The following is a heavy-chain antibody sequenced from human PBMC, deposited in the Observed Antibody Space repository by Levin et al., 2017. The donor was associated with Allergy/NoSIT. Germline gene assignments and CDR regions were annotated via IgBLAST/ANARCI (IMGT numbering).Heavy chain of an antibody. CDR2: IIPIFGTA. CDR1: GGTFSSYA. J-gene: IGHJ3*02. CDR3: ARDRDRSDYGTTSNLAFDI. Sequence: SVKVSCKASGGTFSSYAISWVRQAPGQGLEWMGGIIPIFGTANYAQKFRGRVTITADESTSTAYMELSSLRSEDTAVYYCARDRDRSDYGTTSNLAFDIWGQGTMVTVSS. D-gene: IGHD4-17*01. V-gene: IGHV1-69*13.